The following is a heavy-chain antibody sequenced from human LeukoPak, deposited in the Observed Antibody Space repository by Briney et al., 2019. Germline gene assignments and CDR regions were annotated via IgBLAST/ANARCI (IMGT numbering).Heavy chain of an antibody. V-gene: IGHV5-51*01. CDR1: GYSFTSYW. J-gene: IGHJ3*01. D-gene: IGHD3-22*01. Sequence: GESLKISCKGAGYSFTSYWIGWVRQMPGKDLEWMGIIYPGDSDTSYSPSFQGQVTISADKSISTAYLQWSSLKASDTAMYYCARENYYDSSALDWGQGTMVTVSS. CDR3: ARENYYDSSALD. CDR2: IYPGDSDT.